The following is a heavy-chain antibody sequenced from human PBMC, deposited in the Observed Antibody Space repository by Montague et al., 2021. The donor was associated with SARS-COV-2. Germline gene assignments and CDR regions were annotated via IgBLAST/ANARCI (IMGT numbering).Heavy chain of an antibody. CDR3: ARGFDI. V-gene: IGHV4-59*01. CDR1: GGSISSYY. CDR2: IYYSGST. J-gene: IGHJ3*02. Sequence: SETLSLTCTVSGGSISSYYCCWIRQPPGKGLEWIGYIYYSGSTNYNPSRKSRVTISVDTSKNQFSLKLSSVTAADTAVYYCARGFDIWGQGTMVTVSS.